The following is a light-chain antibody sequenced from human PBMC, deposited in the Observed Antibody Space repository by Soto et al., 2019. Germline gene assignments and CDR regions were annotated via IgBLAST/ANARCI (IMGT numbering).Light chain of an antibody. CDR2: DVS. Sequence: HSVLTQPASVSGSPGQSITISCTGTSSDVVGYNYVSWYQQHPGKAPKLMIYDVSNRPSGVSNRFSGFKSGNTASLTISGLQAEDEADYYCSSYASSSTHNYVFGTGTKVTVL. CDR1: SSDVVGYNY. CDR3: SSYASSSTHNYV. J-gene: IGLJ1*01. V-gene: IGLV2-14*03.